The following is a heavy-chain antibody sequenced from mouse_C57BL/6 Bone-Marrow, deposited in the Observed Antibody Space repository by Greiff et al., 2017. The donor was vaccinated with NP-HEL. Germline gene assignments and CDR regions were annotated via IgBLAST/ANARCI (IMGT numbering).Heavy chain of an antibody. CDR3: TRYPHYYGSSPSY. CDR1: GYTFTDYE. D-gene: IGHD1-1*01. Sequence: QVQLQHSGAELVRPGASVTLSCKASGYTFTDYEMHWVKQTPVHGLEWIGAIDPETGGTAYNQKFKGKAILTADKSSSTAYMELRSLTSEDSAVYYCTRYPHYYGSSPSYWGQGTTLTVSS. CDR2: IDPETGGT. J-gene: IGHJ2*01. V-gene: IGHV1-15*01.